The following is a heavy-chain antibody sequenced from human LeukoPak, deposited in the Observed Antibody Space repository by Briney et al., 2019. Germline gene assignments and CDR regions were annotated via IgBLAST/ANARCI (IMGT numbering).Heavy chain of an antibody. V-gene: IGHV3-23*01. D-gene: IGHD3-22*01. CDR3: AKDLLYYYDSSGYYSSLPEDDY. J-gene: IGHJ4*02. Sequence: GGSLRLSCAASGFTFSSYAMSWVRQAPGKGLEWVSAISGSGGSTYYADSVKGRFTISRDNSKNTLYLQMNSLRAEDTAVYYCAKDLLYYYDSSGYYSSLPEDDYWGQGTLVTVSS. CDR2: ISGSGGST. CDR1: GFTFSSYA.